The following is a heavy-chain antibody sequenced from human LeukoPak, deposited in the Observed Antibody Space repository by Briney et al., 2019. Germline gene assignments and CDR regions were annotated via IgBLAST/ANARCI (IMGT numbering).Heavy chain of an antibody. CDR1: GYSISSGYY. D-gene: IGHD3-22*01. V-gene: IGHV4-38-2*02. Sequence: SETLSLTCTVSGYSISSGYYWSWIRQPPGKGLEWIGYIYHSGSTYYNPSLKSRVTISVDRSKNQFSLKLSSVTAADTAVYYCARMEGMGYYYDPCDIWGQGTMVTVSS. CDR2: IYHSGST. CDR3: ARMEGMGYYYDPCDI. J-gene: IGHJ3*02.